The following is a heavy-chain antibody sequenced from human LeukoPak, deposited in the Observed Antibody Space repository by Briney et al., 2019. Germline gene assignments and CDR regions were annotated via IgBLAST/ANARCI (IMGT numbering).Heavy chain of an antibody. CDR2: ISAYNGNT. CDR3: ARSQLEETDWFDP. J-gene: IGHJ5*02. D-gene: IGHD1-1*01. Sequence: ASVKVSCKASGGTFSSYAISWVRQAPGQGLEWMGWISAYNGNTNYAQKLQGRVTMTTDTSTSTAYMELRSLRSDDTAVYYCARSQLEETDWFDPWGQGTLVTVSS. CDR1: GGTFSSYA. V-gene: IGHV1-18*01.